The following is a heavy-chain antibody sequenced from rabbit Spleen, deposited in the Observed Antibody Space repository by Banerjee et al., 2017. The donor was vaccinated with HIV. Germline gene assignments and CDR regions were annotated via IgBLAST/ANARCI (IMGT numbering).Heavy chain of an antibody. D-gene: IGHD7-1*01. CDR3: ARGDDVAGDGYSL. Sequence: QEELEEAGGGLVKPEGSLTLTCKASGFSFSDRDVMCWVRQAPGKGLEWIACINVVTGKAVYAIWAKGRFTFSKTSSTTVILQMTSLTAADTATYFCARGDDVAGDGYSLWGPGTLVTVS. CDR2: INVVTGKA. V-gene: IGHV1S45*01. J-gene: IGHJ6*01. CDR1: GFSFSDRDV.